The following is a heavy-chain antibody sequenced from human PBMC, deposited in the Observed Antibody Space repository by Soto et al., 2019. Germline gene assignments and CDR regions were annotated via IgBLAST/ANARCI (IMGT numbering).Heavy chain of an antibody. V-gene: IGHV4-34*01. CDR1: GGSFSGYY. D-gene: IGHD2-15*01. CDR3: ARLRGSGWYFDL. J-gene: IGHJ2*01. Sequence: SETLSLTCAVYGGSFSGYYWSWIRQPPGKGLEWIGKINHSGSTNYNPSLKSRVTISVDTSKNQSSLKLSSVTAADTAVYYCARLRGSGWYFDLWGRGTLVTVSS. CDR2: INHSGST.